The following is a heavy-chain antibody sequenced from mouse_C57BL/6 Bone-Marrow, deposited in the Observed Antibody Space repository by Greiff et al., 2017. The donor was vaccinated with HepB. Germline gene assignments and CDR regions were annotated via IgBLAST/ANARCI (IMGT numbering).Heavy chain of an antibody. CDR1: GYTFTDYE. J-gene: IGHJ2*01. Sequence: QVQLQQSGAELVRPGASVTLSCKASGYTFTDYEMHWVKQTPVHGLEWIGAIDPETGGTAYNQKFKGKAILTADKSSSTAYMELRSLTSEDSAVYYCTRKEITTVVDYYFDYWGQGTTLTVSS. CDR2: IDPETGGT. V-gene: IGHV1-15*01. CDR3: TRKEITTVVDYYFDY. D-gene: IGHD1-1*01.